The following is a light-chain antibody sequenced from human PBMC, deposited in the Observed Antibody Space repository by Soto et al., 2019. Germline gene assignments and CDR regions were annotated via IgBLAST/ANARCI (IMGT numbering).Light chain of an antibody. V-gene: IGLV2-11*01. CDR1: SSDVGGYSY. CDR2: DVS. Sequence: QSVLTQPRSVSGSPGQSVTISCTGTSSDVGGYSYVSWYQQHPGTVPKLMIYDVSKRPSGVPDRFSGSKSGNTASLTISGLQAEDEADYSCCSYAGSYTVIFGGGTKVTVL. J-gene: IGLJ2*01. CDR3: CSYAGSYTVI.